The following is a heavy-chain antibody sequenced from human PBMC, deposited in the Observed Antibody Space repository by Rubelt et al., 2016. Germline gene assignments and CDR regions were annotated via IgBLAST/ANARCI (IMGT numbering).Heavy chain of an antibody. Sequence: QVQLVQSGSELKKPGASVKVSCKASGYTFTGYYMHWVRQAPGQGLEWMGRINPDSGGTNYAQKFQGRVTMTRDTTSSTAYMQLGNLRSDDTAVYYCAVSYNSQWVWGQGTLVTVSS. J-gene: IGHJ4*02. CDR1: GYTFTGYY. CDR2: INPDSGGT. CDR3: AVSYNSQWV. V-gene: IGHV1-2*06. D-gene: IGHD1-14*01.